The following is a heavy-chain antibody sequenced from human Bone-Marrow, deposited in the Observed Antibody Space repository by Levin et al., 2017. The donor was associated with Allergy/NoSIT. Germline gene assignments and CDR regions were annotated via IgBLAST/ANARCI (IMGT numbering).Heavy chain of an antibody. D-gene: IGHD6-13*01. CDR3: ARGIASEGKTYYGYYMDV. J-gene: IGHJ6*03. Sequence: ASEKVSCKASGYIFTDYYMHWVRQAPGQGLEWMGWINPNTGGTSYSQNFQGRVTMTRDTSISTAYMDLSSLRSDYTAVYYCARGIASEGKTYYGYYMDVWGRGTTVAVSS. CDR1: GYIFTDYY. CDR2: INPNTGGT. V-gene: IGHV1-2*02.